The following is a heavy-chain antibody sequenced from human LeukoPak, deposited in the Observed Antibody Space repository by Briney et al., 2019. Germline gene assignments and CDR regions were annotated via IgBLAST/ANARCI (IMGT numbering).Heavy chain of an antibody. V-gene: IGHV3-11*05. CDR3: TTDLVYDYVWGSHDAFDI. CDR1: GFTFSDYY. Sequence: KPGGSLRLSCAASGFTFSDYYMSWIRQAPGKGLEWVSYISSSSSYTNYADSVKGRFTISRDNAKNSLYLQMNSLKTEDTAVYYCTTDLVYDYVWGSHDAFDIWGQGTMVTVSS. CDR2: ISSSSSYT. J-gene: IGHJ3*02. D-gene: IGHD3-16*01.